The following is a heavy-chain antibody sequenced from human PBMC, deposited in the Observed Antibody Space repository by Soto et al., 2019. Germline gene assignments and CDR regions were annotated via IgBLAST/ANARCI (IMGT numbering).Heavy chain of an antibody. J-gene: IGHJ4*02. CDR1: GGSVSSVGYY. Sequence: LSLTCTVSGGSVSSVGYYWSWIRQHPGKGLEWIGYITYSGNTYYNPSLESRVTMSADTSKNQFSLKLSSVTAADTAVYFCVRGGSCTNGVCSVFDYWGQGTLVTVSS. D-gene: IGHD2-8*01. CDR3: VRGGSCTNGVCSVFDY. V-gene: IGHV4-31*03. CDR2: ITYSGNT.